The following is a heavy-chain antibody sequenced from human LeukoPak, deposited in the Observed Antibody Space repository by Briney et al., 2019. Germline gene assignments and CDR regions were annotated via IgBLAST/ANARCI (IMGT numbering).Heavy chain of an antibody. CDR2: ISANSGNT. Sequence: ASMTVSFTASGYSFTIYGISWVRQAPGQGLEWMGWISANSGNTDYAQKLQGRVTMTTDTSTSTAYMELRSLRSDDTAVYYCARDAADTVRGGDYWGQGSLVTVSS. CDR3: ARDAADTVRGGDY. D-gene: IGHD5-18*01. V-gene: IGHV1-18*01. CDR1: GYSFTIYG. J-gene: IGHJ4*02.